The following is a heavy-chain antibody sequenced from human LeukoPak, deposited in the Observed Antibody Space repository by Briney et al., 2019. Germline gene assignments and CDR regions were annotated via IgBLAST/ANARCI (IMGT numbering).Heavy chain of an antibody. D-gene: IGHD4-17*01. Sequence: GASGTVSDTPAEYTFTIYGISWVRQAPGQGGEGMGGISAYNGKTKYAQKLQGRVTMTTDTSTSTAYMELRSLRSDDTAVYYCARDSDYGDYVSWGQGPLVPVSS. J-gene: IGHJ4*02. CDR1: EYTFTIYG. CDR3: ARDSDYGDYVS. CDR2: ISAYNGKT. V-gene: IGHV1-18*01.